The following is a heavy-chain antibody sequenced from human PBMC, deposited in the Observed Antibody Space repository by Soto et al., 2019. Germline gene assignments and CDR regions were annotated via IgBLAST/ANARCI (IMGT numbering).Heavy chain of an antibody. J-gene: IGHJ4*02. D-gene: IGHD3-9*01. CDR3: ARFPAYDILTGYYLAYFDY. V-gene: IGHV4-59*01. Sequence: SETLSLTCTVSGGSISRYYWSWIRQPPGKGLEWIGYIYYSGSTNYNPSLKSRVTISVDTSKNQFSLKLSSVTAADTAVYYCARFPAYDILTGYYLAYFDYWGQGTLVTV. CDR1: GGSISRYY. CDR2: IYYSGST.